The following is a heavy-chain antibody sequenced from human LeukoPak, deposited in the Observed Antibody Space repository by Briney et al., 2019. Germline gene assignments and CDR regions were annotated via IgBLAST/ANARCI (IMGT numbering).Heavy chain of an antibody. CDR3: TRDLYGSGRSAFDI. D-gene: IGHD3-10*01. V-gene: IGHV3-49*04. CDR1: GFTFGDYA. J-gene: IGHJ3*02. Sequence: PGGSLRLSCTASGFTFGDYAMSWVRQAPGKGLEWVGFIRSKAYGGTTEYAASVKGRFTISRDDSKSIAYLQMNSLKTEDTAVYYCTRDLYGSGRSAFDIWGQGTMVTVSS. CDR2: IRSKAYGGTT.